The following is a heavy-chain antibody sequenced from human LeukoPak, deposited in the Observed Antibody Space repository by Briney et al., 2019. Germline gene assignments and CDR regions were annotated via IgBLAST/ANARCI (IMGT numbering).Heavy chain of an antibody. CDR2: IYHSGST. V-gene: IGHV4-30-2*01. D-gene: IGHD3-3*01. CDR1: GGSISSGGYS. J-gene: IGHJ6*02. CDR3: ARDRGNFWSGYYGMDV. Sequence: SETLSLTCAVSGGSISSGGYSWSWIRQPPGKGLDWIGYIYHSGSTYYNPSLKSRVTISVDRSKNQFSLKLSSVTAADTAVYYCARDRGNFWSGYYGMDVWGQGTTVTVSS.